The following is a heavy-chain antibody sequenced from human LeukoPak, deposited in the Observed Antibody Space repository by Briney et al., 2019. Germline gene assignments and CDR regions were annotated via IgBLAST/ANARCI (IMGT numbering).Heavy chain of an antibody. V-gene: IGHV4-34*01. J-gene: IGHJ6*03. D-gene: IGHD6-6*01. CDR2: INHSGST. CDR1: GGPFSGYY. Sequence: PSETLSLTCAVYGGPFSGYYWSWIRQPPGKGLEWIGEINHSGSTNYNPSLKSRVTISVDMSKNQFSLKLSSVTAADTAVYYCARARLNIAARPDSHYYYYMDVWGKGTTVTVSS. CDR3: ARARLNIAARPDSHYYYYMDV.